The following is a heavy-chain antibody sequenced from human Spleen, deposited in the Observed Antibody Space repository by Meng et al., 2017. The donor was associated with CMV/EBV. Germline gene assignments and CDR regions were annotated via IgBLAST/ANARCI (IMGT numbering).Heavy chain of an antibody. D-gene: IGHD4-17*01. V-gene: IGHV1-2*02. J-gene: IGHJ5*02. CDR3: TRDAHLTTVTPNWFDP. Sequence: QVQRVQSGAEVKKPGASGKVSCKASGYTFTGYYMHWVRQAPGQGLEWMGCINPNSGDTNYAQKFQGRVTMTRDTSISTAYMELSRLRSGDTAVYYCTRDAHLTTVTPNWFDPWGQGTLVTVSS. CDR1: GYTFTGYY. CDR2: INPNSGDT.